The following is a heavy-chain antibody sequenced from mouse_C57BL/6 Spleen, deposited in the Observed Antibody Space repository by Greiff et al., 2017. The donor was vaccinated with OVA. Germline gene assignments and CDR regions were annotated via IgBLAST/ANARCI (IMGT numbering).Heavy chain of an antibody. CDR2: INPNNGGT. V-gene: IGHV1-26*01. CDR1: GYTFTDYY. J-gene: IGHJ2*01. Sequence: EVQLQQSGPELVKPGASVKISCKASGYTFTDYYMNWVKQSHGKSLEWIGDINPNNGGTSYNQKFKGKATLTVDKSSSTAYIALRSLTSEDSAVYYCARGGGTRDFDYWGQGTTLTVSS. CDR3: ARGGGTRDFDY. D-gene: IGHD1-1*02.